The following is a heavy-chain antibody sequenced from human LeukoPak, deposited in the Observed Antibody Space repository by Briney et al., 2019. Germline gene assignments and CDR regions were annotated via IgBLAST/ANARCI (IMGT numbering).Heavy chain of an antibody. D-gene: IGHD2-2*01. CDR2: IKQDGSEK. CDR1: GFTFSSYW. J-gene: IGHJ6*03. V-gene: IGHV3-7*01. Sequence: GGSLRLSCAASGFTFSSYWMSWVRQAPGKGLEWVANIKQDGSEKYYVDSVKGRFTISRDNAKNSLYLQMNSLRAEDTAVYYCARRYCSSTSCPYYYYYYMDVWGKGTTVTVSS. CDR3: ARRYCSSTSCPYYYYYYMDV.